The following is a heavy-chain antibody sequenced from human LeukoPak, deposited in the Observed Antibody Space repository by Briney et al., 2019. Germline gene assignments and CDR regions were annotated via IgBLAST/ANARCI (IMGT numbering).Heavy chain of an antibody. CDR3: AKDRDILTGYYPDY. D-gene: IGHD3-9*01. Sequence: GGSLRLSCVASGFAFSSYGMHWVRQAPGKGLEWVAFIRYDGNNKYYADSVKGRFTISRDNSKNTLYLQMNSLRAEDTAVYHCAKDRDILTGYYPDYWGQGTLVTV. J-gene: IGHJ4*02. CDR1: GFAFSSYG. CDR2: IRYDGNNK. V-gene: IGHV3-30*02.